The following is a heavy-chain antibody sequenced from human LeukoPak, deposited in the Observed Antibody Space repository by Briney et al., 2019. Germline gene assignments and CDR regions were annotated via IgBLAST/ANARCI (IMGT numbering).Heavy chain of an antibody. J-gene: IGHJ6*02. Sequence: GGSLRLSCAASGFTFSSYWMSWVRQAPGKGLEWVANIKQDGSEKYYVDSVKGRLTISRDNAKNSLYLQMNSLRAEDTAVYYCARGPLRGSSGWSRYYYYYGMDVWGQGTTVTVSS. D-gene: IGHD6-19*01. CDR2: IKQDGSEK. V-gene: IGHV3-7*01. CDR3: ARGPLRGSSGWSRYYYYYGMDV. CDR1: GFTFSSYW.